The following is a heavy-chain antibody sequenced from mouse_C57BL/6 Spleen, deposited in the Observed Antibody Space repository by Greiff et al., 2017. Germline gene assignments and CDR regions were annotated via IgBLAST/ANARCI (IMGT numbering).Heavy chain of an antibody. CDR3: ARHDGYYEGFAY. CDR2: ISRGGSYT. J-gene: IGHJ3*01. V-gene: IGHV5-6*01. D-gene: IGHD2-3*01. CDR1: GFTFSSYG. Sequence: EVQGVESGGDLVKPGGSLKLSCAASGFTFSSYGMSWVRQTPDKRLEWVATISRGGSYTYYPDSVKGRFTISRDNAKNTLYLQMSRLKSEDTAMYYCARHDGYYEGFAYWGQGTLVTVSA.